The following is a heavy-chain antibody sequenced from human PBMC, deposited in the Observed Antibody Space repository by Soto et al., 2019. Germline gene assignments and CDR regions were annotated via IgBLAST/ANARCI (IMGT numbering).Heavy chain of an antibody. CDR3: ARVKSGYDYNYYYYSGMDV. V-gene: IGHV4-59*01. Sequence: PSETLSLTCTVSGGSISSYYWSWIRQPPGKGLEWIGYIYYSGSTNYNPSLKSRVTISVDTSKNQFSLKLSSVTAADTAVYYCARVKSGYDYNYYYYSGMDVWGQGTTVTVSS. CDR2: IYYSGST. CDR1: GGSISSYY. D-gene: IGHD5-12*01. J-gene: IGHJ6*02.